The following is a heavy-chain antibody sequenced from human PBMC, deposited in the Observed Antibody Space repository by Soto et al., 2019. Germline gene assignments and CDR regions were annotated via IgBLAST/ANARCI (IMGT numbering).Heavy chain of an antibody. CDR1: GYSISCGYY. CDR2: IYHSGST. Sequence: PSETLSLTCAVSGYSISCGYYWGWIRQTPGKGLEWIASIYHSGSTYYNPSLKSRVTISVDTSKNQFSLKLTSVTAADTAVYYCARGAATVTPGWFDPWGQGIMVTVSS. CDR3: ARGAATVTPGWFDP. V-gene: IGHV4-38-2*01. J-gene: IGHJ5*02. D-gene: IGHD4-17*01.